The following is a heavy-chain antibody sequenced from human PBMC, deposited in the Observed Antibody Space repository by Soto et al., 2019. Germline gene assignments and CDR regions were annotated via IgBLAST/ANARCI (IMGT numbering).Heavy chain of an antibody. CDR1: GGTFSSYA. CDR3: ARDHSPVRGYSGYAPWDYYYGMDG. Sequence: QVQLVQSGAEVKKPGSSVKVSCKASGGTFSSYAISWVRQAPGQGLEWMGGIIPIFGTANYAQKFQGRVTITADESTSTDYMELSSLRSEDTAVYYCARDHSPVRGYSGYAPWDYYYGMDGWGQGTTVTVSS. V-gene: IGHV1-69*12. J-gene: IGHJ6*02. D-gene: IGHD5-12*01. CDR2: IIPIFGTA.